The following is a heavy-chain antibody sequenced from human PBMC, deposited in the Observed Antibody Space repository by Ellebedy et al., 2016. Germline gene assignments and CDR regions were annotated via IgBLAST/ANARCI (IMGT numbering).Heavy chain of an antibody. CDR3: ARLGYCGGDCYLPFDY. D-gene: IGHD2-21*01. J-gene: IGHJ4*02. V-gene: IGHV1-18*01. CDR2: ISAYNGNT. Sequence: ASVKVSCXASGYTFTSYGISWVRQAPGQGLEWMGWISAYNGNTNYAQKLQGRVTMTTDTSTSTAYMELRSLRSDDTAVYYCARLGYCGGDCYLPFDYWGQGTLVTVSS. CDR1: GYTFTSYG.